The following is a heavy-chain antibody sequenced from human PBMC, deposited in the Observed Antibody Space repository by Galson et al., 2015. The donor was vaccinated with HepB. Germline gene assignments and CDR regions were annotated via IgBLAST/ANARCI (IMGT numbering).Heavy chain of an antibody. J-gene: IGHJ6*02. CDR2: ISFTRGST. Sequence: SLRLSCAASGFTFSSYAMSWVRQAPGKGLEWVSTISFTRGSTYYADSVKGRFIISRDNSRNTLSLQMNSLRAEDTAVYYCAKTNVHYYASGSYRGYGMDVWGQGTTVTVSS. V-gene: IGHV3-23*01. CDR3: AKTNVHYYASGSYRGYGMDV. D-gene: IGHD3-10*01. CDR1: GFTFSSYA.